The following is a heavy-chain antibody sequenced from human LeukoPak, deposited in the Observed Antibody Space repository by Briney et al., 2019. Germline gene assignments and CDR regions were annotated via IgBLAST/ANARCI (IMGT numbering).Heavy chain of an antibody. CDR2: IYPGDSDT. D-gene: IGHD3-16*02. V-gene: IGHV5-51*01. CDR3: ASQVGGVIVTAAFDI. Sequence: GESLKISCKGSGYSFTSYWIGWVRQMPGKGLEWMGIIYPGDSDTRYSPSFQGQVTISADKSISTAYLQWSSLKASDTAMYYCASQVGGVIVTAAFDIWGQGTMVTVSS. J-gene: IGHJ3*02. CDR1: GYSFTSYW.